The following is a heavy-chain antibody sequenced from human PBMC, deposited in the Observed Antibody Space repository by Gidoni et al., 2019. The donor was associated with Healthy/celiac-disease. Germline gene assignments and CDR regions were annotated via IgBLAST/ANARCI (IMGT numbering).Heavy chain of an antibody. Sequence: QVQLQESGPGLVKPSETLSLTCTVSGYSISSGYYWGWIRQPPGKGLEWIGSIYHSGSTYYNPSLKSRVTISVDTSKNQFSLKLSSVTAADTAVYYCARPRVTMVRGVIVYYFDYWGQGTLVTVSS. D-gene: IGHD3-10*01. CDR1: GYSISSGYY. V-gene: IGHV4-38-2*02. CDR3: ARPRVTMVRGVIVYYFDY. J-gene: IGHJ4*02. CDR2: IYHSGST.